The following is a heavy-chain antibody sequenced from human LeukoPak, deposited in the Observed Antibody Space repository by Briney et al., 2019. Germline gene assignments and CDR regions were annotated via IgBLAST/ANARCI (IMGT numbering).Heavy chain of an antibody. CDR3: ARTGGHCSSTSCPHWFDP. CDR1: GYTFTSYG. CDR2: ISAYNGNT. V-gene: IGHV1-18*01. D-gene: IGHD2-2*01. J-gene: IGHJ5*02. Sequence: ASVKVSCKASGYTFTSYGISWVRQAPGQGLEWMGWISAYNGNTNYAQKLQGRVTMTTDTSTSTAYMELRSLRSDDTAVYYCARTGGHCSSTSCPHWFDPWGQGTLVTVSS.